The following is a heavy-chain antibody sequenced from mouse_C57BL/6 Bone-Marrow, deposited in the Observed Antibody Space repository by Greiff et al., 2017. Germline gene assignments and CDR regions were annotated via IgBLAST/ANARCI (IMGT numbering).Heavy chain of an antibody. CDR3: TRRIYYYGSSYDY. CDR2: IRNKANNHAT. V-gene: IGHV6-6*01. J-gene: IGHJ2*01. CDR1: GFTFSDAW. Sequence: DVMLVESGGGLVQPGGSMKLSCAASGFTFSDAWMDWVRQSPEKGLEWVAEIRNKANNHATYYAESVKGRFTISRDDSKSSVYLQMNSLRAEDTGIYYCTRRIYYYGSSYDYWGQGTTLTVSS. D-gene: IGHD1-1*01.